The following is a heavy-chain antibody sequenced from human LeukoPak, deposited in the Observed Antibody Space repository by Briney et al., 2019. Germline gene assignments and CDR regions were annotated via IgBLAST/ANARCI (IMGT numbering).Heavy chain of an antibody. CDR3: ARRLTQYDCFDP. Sequence: SQTLSLTCAISGDSVSSNSVTWNWIRQSPSRGLEWLGRTYYRSTWYNDYAASVRGRITVNPDTSKNQFSLHLNSVTPEDTAVYYCARRLTQYDCFDPWGQGILVTVSS. J-gene: IGHJ5*02. D-gene: IGHD2-2*01. V-gene: IGHV6-1*01. CDR1: GDSVSSNSVT. CDR2: TYYRSTWYN.